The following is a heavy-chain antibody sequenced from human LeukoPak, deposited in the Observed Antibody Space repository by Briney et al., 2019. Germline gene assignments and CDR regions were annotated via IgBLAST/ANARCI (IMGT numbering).Heavy chain of an antibody. D-gene: IGHD2-2*01. Sequence: GESLKISCKASGYRFTSYWIGWVRQMPGKGLEWMGIIYPADSDTRYSPSFQGQVTISADKSISTAYLQWSSLKASDTAMYYCARLDCSSRCSGDYYYYYMEVWGKGTTVTVSS. CDR2: IYPADSDT. CDR3: ARLDCSSRCSGDYYYYYMEV. CDR1: GYRFTSYW. J-gene: IGHJ6*03. V-gene: IGHV5-51*01.